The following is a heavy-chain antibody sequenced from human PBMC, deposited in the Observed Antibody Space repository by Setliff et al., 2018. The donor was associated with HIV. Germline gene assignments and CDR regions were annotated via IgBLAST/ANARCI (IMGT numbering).Heavy chain of an antibody. Sequence: SETLSLTCTVPNGSISSGNHYWSWIRQHPGKGLEWIGYIFYRGSTYYNPSLKSRVSLSIDTSKNYFSLKLTSVTAADTAMYFCARAGHYDFLGGFSAQPLDPWGRGILVTVS. CDR3: ARAGHYDFLGGFSAQPLDP. CDR1: NGSISSGNHY. V-gene: IGHV4-31*03. CDR2: IFYRGST. D-gene: IGHD3-3*01. J-gene: IGHJ5*02.